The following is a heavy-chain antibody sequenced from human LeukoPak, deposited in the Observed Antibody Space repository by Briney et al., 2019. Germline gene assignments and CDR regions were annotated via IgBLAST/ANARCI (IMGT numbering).Heavy chain of an antibody. CDR3: ARGGTLVQGVTILYGMDV. CDR2: MNPNSGST. Sequence: ASVEVSCKTSGDTFTSYDMNWVRQATGQGLEWMGWMNPNSGSTVYAQKFRGRVTMTGDTSTSTAYMELSSLRSEDTAVYYCARGGTLVQGVTILYGMDVWGQGTTVTVSS. CDR1: GDTFTSYD. D-gene: IGHD3-10*01. J-gene: IGHJ6*02. V-gene: IGHV1-8*01.